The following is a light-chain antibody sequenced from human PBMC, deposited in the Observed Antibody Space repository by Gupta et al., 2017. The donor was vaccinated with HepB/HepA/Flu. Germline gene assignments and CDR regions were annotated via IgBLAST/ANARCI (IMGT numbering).Light chain of an antibody. CDR3: QQRSNWPST. V-gene: IGKV3-11*01. CDR1: QSVSSS. J-gene: IGKJ5*01. CDR2: DAS. Sequence: EIVLTQSPATLSLSPGERATLSCRASQSVSSSLAWYQQKLGQAPRLLIYDASNRATGIPARFSGSGSGTDFTLTISSLEPEDFAVYYCQQRSNWPSTFGQGTLLDIK.